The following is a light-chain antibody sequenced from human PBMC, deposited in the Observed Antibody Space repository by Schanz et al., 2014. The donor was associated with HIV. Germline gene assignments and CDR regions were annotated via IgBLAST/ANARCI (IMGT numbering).Light chain of an antibody. CDR3: QQYSDWPPST. V-gene: IGKV3-20*01. Sequence: ETVLTQSPGSLSLSPGDRATLSCRASQSLTTNYLAWYQQKLGQAPRLLIYGASSRATGIPDRFSGRGSETEFTLTISGLQSEDFALYYCQQYSDWPPSTFGQGTKVEIK. CDR2: GAS. CDR1: QSLTTNY. J-gene: IGKJ2*01.